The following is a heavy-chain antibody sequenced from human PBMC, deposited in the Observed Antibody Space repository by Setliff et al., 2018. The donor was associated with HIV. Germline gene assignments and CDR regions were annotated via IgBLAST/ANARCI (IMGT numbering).Heavy chain of an antibody. CDR1: GGSTDSGSYY. D-gene: IGHD6-13*01. CDR3: ARVSCSSWYSIPQYYYYSMDV. Sequence: SETLSLTCTVSGGSTDSGSYYWAWIRQPPGKGLEWIGSIYHTGSTYYKPSLKSRVTISVDTSKNQFSLKLNSVTAADTAVYYCARVSCSSWYSIPQYYYYSMDVWGNGTTVTVS. J-gene: IGHJ6*03. V-gene: IGHV4-39*01. CDR2: IYHTGST.